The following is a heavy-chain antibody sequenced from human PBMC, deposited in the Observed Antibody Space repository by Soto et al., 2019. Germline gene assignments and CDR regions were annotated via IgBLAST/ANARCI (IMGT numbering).Heavy chain of an antibody. Sequence: QVQLVQSGAEVKKPGASVKVSCKASGYTFTSSGISWVRQAPGQGLDWMGWISAYNGNTNYAQKLQGRVTMTTDTSTSTAYMELRSLRSDATAVYYCVVAAQPYYFDYWGQGTLVTVSS. D-gene: IGHD2-15*01. CDR1: GYTFTSSG. CDR2: ISAYNGNT. J-gene: IGHJ4*02. V-gene: IGHV1-18*01. CDR3: VVAAQPYYFDY.